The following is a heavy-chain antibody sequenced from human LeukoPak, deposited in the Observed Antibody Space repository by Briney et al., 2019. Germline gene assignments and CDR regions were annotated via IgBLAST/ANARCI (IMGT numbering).Heavy chain of an antibody. Sequence: ASVKVSCKASGYTFTGYYMRWVRQAPGQGLEWMGWINPNSGGTNYAQKFQGRVTMTRDTSISTAYMELSRLRSDDTAVYYCAREGHYITGTTSDWFDPWGQGTLVTVSS. J-gene: IGHJ5*02. CDR1: GYTFTGYY. CDR3: AREGHYITGTTSDWFDP. V-gene: IGHV1-2*02. CDR2: INPNSGGT. D-gene: IGHD1-7*01.